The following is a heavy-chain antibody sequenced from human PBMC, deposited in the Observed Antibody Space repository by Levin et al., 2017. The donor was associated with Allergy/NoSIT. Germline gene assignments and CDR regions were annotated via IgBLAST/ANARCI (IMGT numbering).Heavy chain of an antibody. CDR2: ISHDGSNK. J-gene: IGHJ4*02. CDR3: SSGGTEIDY. Sequence: GGSLRLSCAASGFTFSTYDMHWVRQAPGKGLEWVAVISHDGSNKYYADSVKGRFTISRDNSKNTLYLQVNSLRAEDTALYYCSSGGTEIDYWGQGTLVTVSS. D-gene: IGHD2-15*01. V-gene: IGHV3-30*03. CDR1: GFTFSTYD.